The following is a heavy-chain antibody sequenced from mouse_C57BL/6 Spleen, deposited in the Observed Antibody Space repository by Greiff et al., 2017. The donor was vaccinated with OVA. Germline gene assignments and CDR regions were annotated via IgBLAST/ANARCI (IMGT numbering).Heavy chain of an antibody. CDR2: ISDGGSYT. J-gene: IGHJ4*01. CDR1: GFTFSSYA. D-gene: IGHD2-5*01. Sequence: EVKLVESGGGLVKPGGSLKLSCAASGFTFSSYAMSWVRQTPEKRLEWVATISDGGSYTYYPDNVKGRFTISRDNAKNNLYLQMSHLKSEDTAMYYCAREASYYSNYDAMDYWGQGTSVTVSS. V-gene: IGHV5-4*01. CDR3: AREASYYSNYDAMDY.